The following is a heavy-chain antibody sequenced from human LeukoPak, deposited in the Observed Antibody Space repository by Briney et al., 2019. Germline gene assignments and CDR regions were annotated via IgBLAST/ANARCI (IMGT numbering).Heavy chain of an antibody. V-gene: IGHV1-18*01. D-gene: IGHD2-15*01. CDR2: ISIYYGGR. CDR3: ARDSSGVVVVAANTFNYYSGMDV. CDR1: GSSFTSSG. Sequence: ASVNLSRNGSGSSFTSSGYSWVRHGHAPGMGRKGWISIYYGGRNNAQKLQDRVTMTTDTSTSTAYMELRSLRSDDTAVYYCARDSSGVVVVAANTFNYYSGMDVWGQGDTVTVSS. J-gene: IGHJ6*02.